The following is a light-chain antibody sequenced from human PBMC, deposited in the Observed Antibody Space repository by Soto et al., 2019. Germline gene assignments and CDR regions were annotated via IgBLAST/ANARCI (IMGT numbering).Light chain of an antibody. Sequence: EIVLTQSPGTLSLSPGERATLSCRASQSVSSSYLALYQQKPGQAPRLLIYGASSRATGIPDRFSGSGSGTAFTLTISRLEPEDFAVYYFQQYGSSPTFGQGTKVEIK. CDR2: GAS. CDR3: QQYGSSPT. V-gene: IGKV3-20*01. J-gene: IGKJ1*01. CDR1: QSVSSSY.